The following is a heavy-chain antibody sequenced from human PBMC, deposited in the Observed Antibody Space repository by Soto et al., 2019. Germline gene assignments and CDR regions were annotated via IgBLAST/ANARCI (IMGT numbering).Heavy chain of an antibody. D-gene: IGHD2-15*01. Sequence: TLSLTCTVSGGSISSYYWSWIRQPPGKGLEWIGYIYYSGSTNYNPSLKSRVTISVDTSKNQFSLKLSSVTAADTAVYYCARASDTLNSYYFDYWGQGTLVTVSS. CDR2: IYYSGST. CDR1: GGSISSYY. J-gene: IGHJ4*02. V-gene: IGHV4-59*01. CDR3: ARASDTLNSYYFDY.